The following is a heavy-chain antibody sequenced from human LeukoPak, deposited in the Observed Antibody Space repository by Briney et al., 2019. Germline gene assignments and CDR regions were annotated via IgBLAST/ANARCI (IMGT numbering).Heavy chain of an antibody. D-gene: IGHD1-26*01. Sequence: GGSLRLSCVASGFTFSSNGMHWVRQAPGKGLEWVTFIQYDGSKKYYADSVKGRFTISRDNSKNTLYLEMNSLRAEDTAVYYCAKDRKWELLHFDYWGQGTLVTVSS. CDR1: GFTFSSNG. V-gene: IGHV3-30*02. CDR3: AKDRKWELLHFDY. J-gene: IGHJ4*02. CDR2: IQYDGSKK.